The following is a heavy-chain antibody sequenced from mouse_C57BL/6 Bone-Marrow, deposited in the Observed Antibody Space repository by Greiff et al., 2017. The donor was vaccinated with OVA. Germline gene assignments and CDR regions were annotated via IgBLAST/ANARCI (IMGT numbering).Heavy chain of an antibody. J-gene: IGHJ4*01. V-gene: IGHV1-72*01. CDR3: ASGHYGSSYDAMDY. CDR2: IDPNSGGT. Sequence: QVQLQQPGAEFVKPGASVKLSCKASGYTFTSYWMHWVKQRPGRGLEWIGRIDPNSGGTKYNEKFKSKATLTVDKPASTASMQLSSLTSEVSAVYYCASGHYGSSYDAMDYWGQGTSVTVSS. CDR1: GYTFTSYW. D-gene: IGHD1-1*01.